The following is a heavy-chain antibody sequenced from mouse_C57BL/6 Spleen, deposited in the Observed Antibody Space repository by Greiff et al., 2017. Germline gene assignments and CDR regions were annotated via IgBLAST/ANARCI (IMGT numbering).Heavy chain of an antibody. V-gene: IGHV1-31*01. CDR2: IYPYNGVS. J-gene: IGHJ1*03. CDR3: ARGGYGSSFPYWYFDV. CDR1: GYSFTGYY. D-gene: IGHD1-1*01. Sequence: EVQRVESGPELVKPGASVKISCKASGYSFTGYYMHWVKQSHGNILDWIGYIYPYNGVSSYNQKFKGKATLTVDKSSSTAYMELRSLTSEDSAVYYCARGGYGSSFPYWYFDVWGTGTTVTVSS.